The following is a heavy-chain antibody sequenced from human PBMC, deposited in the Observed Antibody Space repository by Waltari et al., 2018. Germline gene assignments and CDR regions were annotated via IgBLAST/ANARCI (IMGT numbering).Heavy chain of an antibody. CDR2: VYYSGTT. V-gene: IGHV4-39*01. CDR1: GDSISGSRNY. D-gene: IGHD3-3*01. CDR3: ARQLRFVDWIPRYFDS. J-gene: IGHJ4*02. Sequence: QMELQESGPRLVKPSETLSLTCNVSGDSISGSRNYWAWLRQPPGKTLQWIGSVYYSGTTYCNPSLNGRFAISVDTSRNQFSLNVNSVTAADTGIYYCARQLRFVDWIPRYFDSWGRGTLATVSS.